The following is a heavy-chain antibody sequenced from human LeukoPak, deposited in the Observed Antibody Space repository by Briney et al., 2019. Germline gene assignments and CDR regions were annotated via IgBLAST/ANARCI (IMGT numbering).Heavy chain of an antibody. CDR1: GFTFSSYS. J-gene: IGHJ4*02. Sequence: GGSLRLSCAASGFTFSSYSMNWVRQAPGKGLEWVSSISSSSSYIYYADSVKGRFTISRDNAKNSLYLQMNSLRAEDTAVYYCASQSEAKRGYSGYARAWGQGTLVTVSS. D-gene: IGHD5-12*01. V-gene: IGHV3-21*01. CDR2: ISSSSSYI. CDR3: ASQSEAKRGYSGYARA.